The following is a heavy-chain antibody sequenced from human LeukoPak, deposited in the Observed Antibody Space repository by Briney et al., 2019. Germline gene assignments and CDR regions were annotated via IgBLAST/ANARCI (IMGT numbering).Heavy chain of an antibody. Sequence: PSETLSLTCTVSGGSISSSSYYWGWIRQPPGKGLEWIGSIYYSGSTNYNPSLKSRVTMSVDTSKNQFSLKLSSVTAADTAVYYCARVKLGSSWPYYYYYMDVWGKGTTVTISS. J-gene: IGHJ6*03. CDR2: IYYSGST. CDR3: ARVKLGSSWPYYYYYMDV. V-gene: IGHV4-39*07. CDR1: GGSISSSSYY. D-gene: IGHD6-13*01.